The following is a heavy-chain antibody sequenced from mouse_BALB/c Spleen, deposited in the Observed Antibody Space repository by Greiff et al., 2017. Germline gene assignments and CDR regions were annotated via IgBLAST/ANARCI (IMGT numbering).Heavy chain of an antibody. D-gene: IGHD1-1*01. CDR1: GYTFTSYW. CDR3: TRGTTVDYYFDY. Sequence: VQLQQSGTVLARPGASVKMSCKASGYTFTSYWMHWVKQRPGQGLEWIGAIYPGNSDTSYNQKFKGKAKLTAVTSTSTAYMELSSLTNEDSAVYYCTRGTTVDYYFDYWGQGTTLTVSS. V-gene: IGHV1-5*01. J-gene: IGHJ2*01. CDR2: IYPGNSDT.